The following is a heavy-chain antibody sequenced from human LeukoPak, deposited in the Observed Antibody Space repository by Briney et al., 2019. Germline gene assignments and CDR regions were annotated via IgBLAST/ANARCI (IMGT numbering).Heavy chain of an antibody. D-gene: IGHD2-8*01. J-gene: IGHJ4*02. CDR1: GYTFTSYY. Sequence: GASVKVSCEASGYTFTSYYMHWVRQAPGQGLEWMGIINPSGGSTSYAQKFQGRVTMTRDTSTSTVYMELSSLRSEDTAVYYCARVTNRRPRPYYFDYWGQGTLVTVSS. CDR2: INPSGGST. V-gene: IGHV1-46*01. CDR3: ARVTNRRPRPYYFDY.